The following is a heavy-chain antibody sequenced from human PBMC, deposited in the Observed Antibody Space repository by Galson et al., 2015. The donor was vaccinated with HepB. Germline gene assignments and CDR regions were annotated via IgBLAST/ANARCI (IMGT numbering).Heavy chain of an antibody. CDR3: ARGRMTAKWFREHKAPTTDV. CDR1: GGSFSGYY. D-gene: IGHD3-10*01. V-gene: IGHV4-34*01. J-gene: IGHJ6*04. CDR2: INHSGST. Sequence: LSLTCAVYGGSFSGYYWSWIRQPPGKGLEWIGEINHSGSTNYNPSLKSRVTISVDTSKNQFSLKLSSVTAADAAVYYCARGRMTAKWFREHKAPTTDVWGKGTTVTVSS.